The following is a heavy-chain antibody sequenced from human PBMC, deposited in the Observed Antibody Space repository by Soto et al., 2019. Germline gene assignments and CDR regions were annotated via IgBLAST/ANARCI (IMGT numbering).Heavy chain of an antibody. V-gene: IGHV3-21*01. CDR3: ARDPVSYYDYIWGSYRPLPFDY. CDR2: ISSSSSYI. CDR1: GFTFSSYS. J-gene: IGHJ4*02. Sequence: GGSLRLSCAASGFTFSSYSMNWVRQAPGKGLEWVPSISSSSSYIYYADSVKGRFTISRDNAKNSLYLQMNSLRAEDTAVYYCARDPVSYYDYIWGSYRPLPFDYWGQGTLVTVSS. D-gene: IGHD3-16*02.